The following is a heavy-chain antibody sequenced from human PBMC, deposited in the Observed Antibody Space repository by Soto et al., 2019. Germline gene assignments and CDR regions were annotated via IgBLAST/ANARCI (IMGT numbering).Heavy chain of an antibody. V-gene: IGHV4-39*07. CDR3: ARTLSGFTYGSRQFYFDY. J-gene: IGHJ4*02. CDR2: SYYSGPT. CDR1: GASISVHSYY. D-gene: IGHD3-10*01. Sequence: SLTCTVSGASISVHSYYWTWIRQPPGKGLEWIGSSYYSGPTSHNSSLKSRVSMSVDTSKNQFSLTLTSVTAADTAVYYCARTLSGFTYGSRQFYFDYWGQGTLVTVSS.